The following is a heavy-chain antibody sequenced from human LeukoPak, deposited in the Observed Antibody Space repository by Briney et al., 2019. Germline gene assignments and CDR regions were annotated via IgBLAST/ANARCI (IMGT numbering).Heavy chain of an antibody. CDR3: ARALRGYSYGYRWELDY. J-gene: IGHJ4*02. CDR2: INPNSGGT. D-gene: IGHD5-18*01. Sequence: GASAKVSCKASGYTFTGYYMHWVRQAPGQGLEWMGWINPNSGGTNYAQKFQCRVTMTRDTSISTAYIELSRLRSDDTAVYYCARALRGYSYGYRWELDYWGQGTLVTVSS. V-gene: IGHV1-2*02. CDR1: GYTFTGYY.